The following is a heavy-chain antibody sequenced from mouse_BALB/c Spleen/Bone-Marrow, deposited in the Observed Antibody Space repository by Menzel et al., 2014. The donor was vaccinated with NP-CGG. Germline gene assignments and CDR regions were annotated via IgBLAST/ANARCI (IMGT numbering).Heavy chain of an antibody. V-gene: IGHV1-69*02. J-gene: IGHJ3*01. CDR3: ASYYGYDEGFAY. D-gene: IGHD2-2*01. Sequence: VQLQQSGAELVKPGASVKLSCEASGYTFTSYWMHWVKQRPGQGLEWIGEIDPSDSYTNYNQKFKGKATLTVDKSSSTAYMQLSSLTSEDSAVYYCASYYGYDEGFAYWGQGTLVTVSA. CDR2: IDPSDSYT. CDR1: GYTFTSYW.